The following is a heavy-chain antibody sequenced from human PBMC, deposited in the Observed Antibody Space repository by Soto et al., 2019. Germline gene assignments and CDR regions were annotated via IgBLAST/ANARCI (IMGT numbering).Heavy chain of an antibody. J-gene: IGHJ4*02. Sequence: GGSLRLSCTASGFTFNDYTLSWVRQAPGKGLEWVGFIRSKAYGGTTEYAASVKGRFTISRDDSKSIAYLQMNSLKTEDTAVYYCTAGKLYPSLDFDYWRQRTLVTVSS. D-gene: IGHD2-8*01. CDR1: GFTFNDYT. V-gene: IGHV3-49*04. CDR2: IRSKAYGGTT. CDR3: TAGKLYPSLDFDY.